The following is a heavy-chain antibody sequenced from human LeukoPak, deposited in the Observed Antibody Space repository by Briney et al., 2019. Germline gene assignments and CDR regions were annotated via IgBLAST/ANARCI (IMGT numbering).Heavy chain of an antibody. J-gene: IGHJ3*01. Sequence: PSETLSLTCTVSGGSISSYYWSLIRQPPGKGLEWIGYIYYSGSTNYNPSLKSRVTISVDTSKNQFSLKLSSVTAADTAVYYCVRRLVLWTFDLWGQGTMVTVSS. D-gene: IGHD3-16*01. CDR3: VRRLVLWTFDL. CDR1: GGSISSYY. V-gene: IGHV4-59*08. CDR2: IYYSGST.